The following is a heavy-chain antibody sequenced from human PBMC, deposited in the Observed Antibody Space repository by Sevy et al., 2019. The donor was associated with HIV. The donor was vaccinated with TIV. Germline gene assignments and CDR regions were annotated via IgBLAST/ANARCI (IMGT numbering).Heavy chain of an antibody. CDR1: GFTFSSYW. CDR3: AREGGGSYSDAFDI. V-gene: IGHV3-7*03. J-gene: IGHJ3*02. CDR2: IKQDGSEK. Sequence: GGSLRLSCAASGFTFSSYWMSWVRQAPGKGLEWVANIKQDGSEKYYVDSVKGRFTISRDNAKNSRYLQMNSLRAEDTAVYYCAREGGGSYSDAFDIWGQGTMVTVSS. D-gene: IGHD1-26*01.